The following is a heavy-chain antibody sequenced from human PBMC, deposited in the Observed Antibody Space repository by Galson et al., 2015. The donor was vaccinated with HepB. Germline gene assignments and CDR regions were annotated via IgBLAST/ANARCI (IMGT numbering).Heavy chain of an antibody. J-gene: IGHJ2*01. CDR2: NKNKNEGGTT. V-gene: IGHV3-15*01. CDR3: TTDWGSGTYYLRYFDL. D-gene: IGHD1-26*01. Sequence: SLRLSCAASGFTFRDAWMTWVRQAPGKGLEWVGRNKNKNEGGTTGHAARVKGRFTISRDDSKNTLYLNMNSLRTEATAVYYCTTDWGSGTYYLRYFDLWGRGTLVTVSS. CDR1: GFTFRDAW.